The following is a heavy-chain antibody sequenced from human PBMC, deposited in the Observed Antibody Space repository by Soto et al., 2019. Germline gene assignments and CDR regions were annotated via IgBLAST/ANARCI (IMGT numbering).Heavy chain of an antibody. J-gene: IGHJ6*02. CDR2: ISGSGGST. CDR3: AKGRLVVPAAKVHTRYYYYYGMDV. D-gene: IGHD2-2*01. V-gene: IGHV3-23*01. CDR1: GFTFSIYA. Sequence: EVQLLESGGGLVQPGGSLRLSCAASGFTFSIYAMSWVRQAPGKGLEWVSAISGSGGSTYYADSVKGRFTISRDNSKNTLYLQMNSLRAEDTAVYYCAKGRLVVPAAKVHTRYYYYYGMDVWGQGTTVTVSS.